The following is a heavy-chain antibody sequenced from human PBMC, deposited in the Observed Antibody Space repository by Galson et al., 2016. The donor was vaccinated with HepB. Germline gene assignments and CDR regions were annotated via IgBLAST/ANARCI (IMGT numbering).Heavy chain of an antibody. V-gene: IGHV1-18*01. CDR3: AREAVDSGGYSGFFDY. Sequence: SVKVSCKASGFTFSTYAISWVRQAPGQGLEWMGWISVKNGNTKYVQKFQGRVTMTTETSTRTADMELRSLRSDDTAVYCCAREAVDSGGYSGFFDYWGQGTLVTVSS. CDR2: ISVKNGNT. CDR1: GFTFSTYA. J-gene: IGHJ4*02. D-gene: IGHD3-22*01.